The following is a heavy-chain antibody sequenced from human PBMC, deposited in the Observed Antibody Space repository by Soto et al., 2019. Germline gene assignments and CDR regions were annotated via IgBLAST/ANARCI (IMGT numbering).Heavy chain of an antibody. D-gene: IGHD2-8*01. J-gene: IGHJ5*02. CDR3: ARRGYCTNGVCYTWWFDP. Sequence: ASETLSLTCTVSGGSISSSSYYWGWIRQPPGKGLEWIGSIYYSGSTYYNPSLKSRVTTSVDTSKNQFSLKLSSVTAADTAVYYCARRGYCTNGVCYTWWFDPWGQGTLVTVSS. CDR2: IYYSGST. CDR1: GGSISSSSYY. V-gene: IGHV4-39*01.